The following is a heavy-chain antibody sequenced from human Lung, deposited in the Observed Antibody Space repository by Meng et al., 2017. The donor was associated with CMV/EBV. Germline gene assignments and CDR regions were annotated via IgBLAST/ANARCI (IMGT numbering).Heavy chain of an antibody. D-gene: IGHD1-1*01. Sequence: SGSLSLSCSVSGASITTHNYYWGWIRQPPGTGLEWIGRISYTGNTHSNPSLSSRVTMSVDTSKNQFSLRLTSVTVADPAVYYCARQLAPIWDDLRGNFDSWGQRTLVTVSS. CDR1: GASITTHNYY. V-gene: IGHV4-39*01. CDR2: ISYTGNT. J-gene: IGHJ4*02. CDR3: ARQLAPIWDDLRGNFDS.